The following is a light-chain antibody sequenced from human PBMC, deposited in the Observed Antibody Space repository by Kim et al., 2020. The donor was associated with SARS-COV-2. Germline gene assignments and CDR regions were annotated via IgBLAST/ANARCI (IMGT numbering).Light chain of an antibody. CDR2: SDV. V-gene: IGLV3-21*04. J-gene: IGLJ2*01. CDR3: QVWDRVSDHVV. CDR1: SIGSKS. Sequence: PGWTAMIACWANSIGSKSVHWYQQKPGPAPVLVIYSDVDRPSGIPERFSGSNSGKTATLTISGVEAGDEADYYCQVWDRVSDHVVFGGGTQLTVL.